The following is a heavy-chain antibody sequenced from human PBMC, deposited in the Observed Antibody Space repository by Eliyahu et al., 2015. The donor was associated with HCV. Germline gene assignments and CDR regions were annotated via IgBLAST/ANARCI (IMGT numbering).Heavy chain of an antibody. CDR2: ITKTSSYI. CDR3: VRGPYDDFWSGYGNWFDP. Sequence: EVQLVESGGGLVKPGGSLRLSCAASGFTFXDYXXNWVRQAPGKGLGWVSSITKTSSYIFYADSVKGRFTISRDNADKSLYLQMNSLRAEDTAVYYCVRGPYDDFWSGYGNWFDPWGQGTLVTVSS. J-gene: IGHJ5*02. V-gene: IGHV3-21*01. D-gene: IGHD3-3*01. CDR1: GFTFXDYX.